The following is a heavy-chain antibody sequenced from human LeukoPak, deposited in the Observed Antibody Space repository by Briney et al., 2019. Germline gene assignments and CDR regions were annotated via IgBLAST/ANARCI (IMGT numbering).Heavy chain of an antibody. D-gene: IGHD3-16*01. CDR1: GFIFSTYG. J-gene: IGHJ3*02. Sequence: GGSLRLSCAASGFIFSTYGMHWVRQAPGKGLEWVTVIWHDGSHKDYADSVKGRFTISRDNTKNTLLLQMSDLRAEDTAAYYCVRGWGSNVYASAFDIWGQGTMVTVSS. CDR2: IWHDGSHK. V-gene: IGHV3-33*01. CDR3: VRGWGSNVYASAFDI.